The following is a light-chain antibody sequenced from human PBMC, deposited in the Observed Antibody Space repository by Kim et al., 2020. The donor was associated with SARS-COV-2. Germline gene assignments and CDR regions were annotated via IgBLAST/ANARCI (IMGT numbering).Light chain of an antibody. Sequence: SFSPGERATLACRASQSVSSYLAWYQQKPGHAPRLLIYDASNRATGIPARFSGSGSGTDFTLTISSLEPEDFAVYYCQQRSNWLTFGGGTKVEIK. V-gene: IGKV3-11*01. CDR3: QQRSNWLT. CDR1: QSVSSY. CDR2: DAS. J-gene: IGKJ4*01.